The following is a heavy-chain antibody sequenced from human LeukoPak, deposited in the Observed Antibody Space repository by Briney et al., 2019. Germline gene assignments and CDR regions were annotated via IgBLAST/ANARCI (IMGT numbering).Heavy chain of an antibody. J-gene: IGHJ4*02. CDR3: ARAPMYYYDSSGYVTVFHYFDY. D-gene: IGHD3-22*01. CDR1: GFTFSSYS. CDR2: ISSSSSYI. V-gene: IGHV3-21*01. Sequence: GGSLRLSCAASGFTFSSYSMNWVRQAPGKGLEWVSSISSSSSYIYYADSVKGRFTISRDNAKNSLYLQMNSLRAEDTAVYYCARAPMYYYDSSGYVTVFHYFDYWGQGTLVTVSS.